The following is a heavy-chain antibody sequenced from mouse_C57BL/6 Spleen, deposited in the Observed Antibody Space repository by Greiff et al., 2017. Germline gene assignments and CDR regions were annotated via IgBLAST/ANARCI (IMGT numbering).Heavy chain of an antibody. Sequence: EVQRVESGGDLVKPGGSLKLSCAASGFTFSSYGMSWVRQTPDKSLEWVATISRGGSYTYYPGSVKGRFTLSRDNAKNTLYLQMSSLKSEDTAIYYCARHPLDGSSPDYWGQGTSVTVSS. D-gene: IGHD1-1*01. J-gene: IGHJ4*01. CDR3: ARHPLDGSSPDY. V-gene: IGHV5-6*01. CDR2: ISRGGSYT. CDR1: GFTFSSYG.